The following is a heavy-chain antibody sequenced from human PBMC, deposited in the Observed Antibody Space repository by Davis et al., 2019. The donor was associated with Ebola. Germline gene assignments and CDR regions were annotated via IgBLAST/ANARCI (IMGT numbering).Heavy chain of an antibody. CDR2: IRTTAYNYAT. Sequence: GESLKISCAASGFTFSGSSMQWVRQASGKGLEWVGRIRTTAYNYATVYPASVKGRFTISRDDSKSTTYLQMNSLRVEDTAVYYCTTRGFDSWGQGTLVTVSS. CDR3: TTRGFDS. CDR1: GFTFSGSS. D-gene: IGHD3-10*01. V-gene: IGHV3-73*01. J-gene: IGHJ4*02.